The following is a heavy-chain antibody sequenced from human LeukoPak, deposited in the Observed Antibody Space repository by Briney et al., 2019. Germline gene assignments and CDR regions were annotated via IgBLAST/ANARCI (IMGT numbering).Heavy chain of an antibody. CDR1: VYTFTSYG. J-gene: IGHJ4*02. V-gene: IGHV1-18*01. D-gene: IGHD2-21*02. CDR3: AREGPGSYPAHIVVVTALDY. CDR2: ISAYNGNT. Sequence: GASVTVSCMPSVYTFTSYGISWVRQAPGQGLEGMGWISAYNGNTNYPQKLQGRVTITTDTSTSTAYMELRSLRSDDTAVYYWAREGPGSYPAHIVVVTALDYWGQGTLVTVSS.